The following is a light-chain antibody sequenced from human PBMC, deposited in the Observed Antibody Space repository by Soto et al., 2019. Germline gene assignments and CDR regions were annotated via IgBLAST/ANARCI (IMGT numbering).Light chain of an antibody. J-gene: IGKJ4*01. Sequence: DIQMTQSPSSLSASVGDRVTITCRASQSITTYLNWYRQKPGKAPKLLIYAASSLQSGVPSRFSGSGSETEFTLSISSLQPEDFETYFCQQIYSAPLTFGGGPKVDI. V-gene: IGKV1-39*01. CDR2: AAS. CDR3: QQIYSAPLT. CDR1: QSITTY.